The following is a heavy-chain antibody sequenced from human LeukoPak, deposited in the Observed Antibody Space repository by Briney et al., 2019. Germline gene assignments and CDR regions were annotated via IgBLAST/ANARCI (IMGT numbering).Heavy chain of an antibody. J-gene: IGHJ4*02. CDR3: ARAQRRSGSQSREEVHYFDY. CDR1: GGSISSSTYY. CDR2: INYSGNT. V-gene: IGHV4-39*07. D-gene: IGHD1-26*01. Sequence: SETLSLTCTVSGGSISSSTYYWVWIRQPPGKGLEWIGSINYSGNTYYNPSVKSRVTISVDTSKNQFSLKLSSVSAADTAVYYCARAQRRSGSQSREEVHYFDYWGQGTLVTVSS.